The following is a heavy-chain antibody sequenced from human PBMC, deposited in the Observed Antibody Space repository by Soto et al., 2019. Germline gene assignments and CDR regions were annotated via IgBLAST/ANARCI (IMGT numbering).Heavy chain of an antibody. J-gene: IGHJ4*02. CDR2: IYTGDTT. D-gene: IGHD6-13*01. CDR3: ASRFSSSWSALDY. V-gene: IGHV3-53*01. CDR1: GVTVSGNF. Sequence: GGSLRLSCAASGVTVSGNFMSWVRQAPGKGLEWVSIIYTGDTTYYADSVKGRFTISRDNSKNTLYLQMNSLRAEDSAVYYCASRFSSSWSALDYWGRGTLVTVSS.